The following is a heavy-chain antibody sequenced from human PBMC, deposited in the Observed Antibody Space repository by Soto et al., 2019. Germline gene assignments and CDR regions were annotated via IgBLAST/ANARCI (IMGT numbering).Heavy chain of an antibody. CDR1: GGTFSSYT. D-gene: IGHD2-15*01. J-gene: IGHJ4*02. CDR3: ARDGGHPTHFDY. V-gene: IGHV1-3*01. Sequence: ASVKVSCKASGGTFSSYTISWVRQAPGQRLEWMGWINAGNGNTKYSQKFQGRVTITRDTSASTAYMELSSLRSEDTAVYYCARDGGHPTHFDYWGQGTLVTAPQ. CDR2: INAGNGNT.